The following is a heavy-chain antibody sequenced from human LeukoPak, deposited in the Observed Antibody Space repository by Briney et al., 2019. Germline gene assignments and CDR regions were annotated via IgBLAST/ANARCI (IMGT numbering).Heavy chain of an antibody. V-gene: IGHV4-59*12. CDR2: IFYRGSI. CDR1: GGSISNYY. J-gene: IGHJ3*02. Sequence: PSETLSLTCTVSGGSISNYYWSWIRQPPGKGLEWIGYIFYRGSIDYSPSLQSRVTISVDTSKNHLSLRLSSVTAADTAVYFCARGVVLGQDDAFDIWGRGTMVTVSS. CDR3: ARGVVLGQDDAFDI. D-gene: IGHD3/OR15-3a*01.